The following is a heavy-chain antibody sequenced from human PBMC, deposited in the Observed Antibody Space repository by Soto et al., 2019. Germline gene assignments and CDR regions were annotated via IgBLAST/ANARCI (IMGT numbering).Heavy chain of an antibody. J-gene: IGHJ4*02. CDR3: ARGSITRAYYFDY. V-gene: IGHV3-30*03. CDR2: ISYDGSNK. Sequence: PGGSLRLSCAASGFTFSSYGMHWVRQAPGKGLEWVAVISYDGSNKYYADSVKGRFTISRDNSKNTLYLQMNSLRAEDTAVYYCARGSITRAYYFDYWGQGTLVTVSS. CDR1: GFTFSSYG. D-gene: IGHD5-12*01.